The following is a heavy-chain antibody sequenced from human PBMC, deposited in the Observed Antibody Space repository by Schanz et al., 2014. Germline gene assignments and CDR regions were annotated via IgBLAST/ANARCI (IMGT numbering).Heavy chain of an antibody. Sequence: DVQLLESGGGLVQPGGSLGLSCAASGFTFSSYAMSWVRQAPGKGLEWVSGISGSGGSTYYADSVKGRFTISRDNSKNTLYLQMNSLRAEDTAVYYCAKDLLYGAPMPLNHLDYWGQGTLVTVSS. CDR3: AKDLLYGAPMPLNHLDY. V-gene: IGHV3-23*01. D-gene: IGHD2-2*01. CDR1: GFTFSSYA. CDR2: ISGSGGST. J-gene: IGHJ4*02.